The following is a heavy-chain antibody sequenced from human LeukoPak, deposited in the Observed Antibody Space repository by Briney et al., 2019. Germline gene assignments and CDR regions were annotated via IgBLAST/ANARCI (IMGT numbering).Heavy chain of an antibody. V-gene: IGHV3-23*01. D-gene: IGHD3-10*01. CDR2: ISGSGGST. CDR1: GFTFSSYA. CDR3: ARSALLWSAGGMDV. Sequence: GGSLRLSCAASGFTFSSYAMSWVRQAPGKGLEWVSAISGSGGSTYYADSVKGRFTISRDNSKNTLYLQMNSLRAGDTAVYYCARSALLWSAGGMDVWGQGTTVTVSS. J-gene: IGHJ6*02.